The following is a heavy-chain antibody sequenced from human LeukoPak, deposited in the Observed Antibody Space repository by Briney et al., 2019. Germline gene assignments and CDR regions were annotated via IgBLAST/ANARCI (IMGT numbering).Heavy chain of an antibody. CDR2: IRYDGSNK. J-gene: IGHJ4*02. CDR1: GFTFSSYG. Sequence: GGSLRLSCAASGFTFSSYGMHWVRQAPGKGLEWVAFIRYDGSNKYYADSVKGRFTISRDNSKNTLYLQMNSLRAEDTAVYYCAKDPRAAEANDYWGQGTLVTVSS. D-gene: IGHD6-13*01. V-gene: IGHV3-30*02. CDR3: AKDPRAAEANDY.